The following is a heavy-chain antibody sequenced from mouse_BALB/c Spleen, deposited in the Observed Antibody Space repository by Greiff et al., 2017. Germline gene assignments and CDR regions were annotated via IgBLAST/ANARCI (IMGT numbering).Heavy chain of an antibody. D-gene: IGHD1-1*01. J-gene: IGHJ2*01. CDR2: IRNKANGYTT. CDR1: GFTFTDYY. V-gene: IGHV7-3*02. Sequence: DVQLQESGGGLVQPGGSLRLSCATSGFTFTDYYMSWVRQPPGKALEWLGFIRNKANGYTTEYSASVKGRFTISRDNSQSILYLQMNTLRAEDSATYYCARAFYYSRAVYFDYWGQGTTLTVSS. CDR3: ARAFYYSRAVYFDY.